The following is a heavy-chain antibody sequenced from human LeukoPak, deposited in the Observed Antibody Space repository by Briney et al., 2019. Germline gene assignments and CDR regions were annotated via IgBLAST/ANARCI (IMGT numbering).Heavy chain of an antibody. J-gene: IGHJ3*02. D-gene: IGHD3-3*01. CDR1: GFTFSSYG. V-gene: IGHV3-30*02. CDR3: AKVMGDFWNQATPTDAFDI. CDR2: IRYDGSNK. Sequence: PGGSLRLSCAASGFTFSSYGMHWVRQAPGKGLEWVASIRYDGSNKYYADSVKGRFTISRDNSKNTLYLQMNSLRAEDTAVYYCAKVMGDFWNQATPTDAFDIWGQGTMVTVSS.